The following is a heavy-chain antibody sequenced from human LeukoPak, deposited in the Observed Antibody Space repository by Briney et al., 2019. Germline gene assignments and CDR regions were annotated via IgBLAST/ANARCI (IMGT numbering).Heavy chain of an antibody. CDR1: GGSISSSSYY. CDR2: IYYSGST. Sequence: KASETLSLTCTVSGGSISSSSYYWGWIRQPPGKGLAWIGNIYYSGSTYHNPSLKSRVTTSVDTSKNQFSLKLSSVTAADTAVYYCASGVYDYLLGSYRRSFDYWGQGNLVTVSS. CDR3: ASGVYDYLLGSYRRSFDY. J-gene: IGHJ4*02. V-gene: IGHV4-39*01. D-gene: IGHD3-16*02.